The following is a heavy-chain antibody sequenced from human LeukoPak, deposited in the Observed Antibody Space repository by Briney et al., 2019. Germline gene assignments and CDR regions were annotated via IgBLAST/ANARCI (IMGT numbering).Heavy chain of an antibody. V-gene: IGHV3-23*01. CDR3: ANYMTTVTTSAFDV. Sequence: PGGSLRLSCAASGFTFSSYAMSWVRQAPGKGLEWVSTISGSGGSTYYADSVKGRFTISRDNSKNTLYLQVNSLRAEDTAVYYCANYMTTVTTSAFDVWGQGTMVTVSS. D-gene: IGHD4-17*01. CDR1: GFTFSSYA. J-gene: IGHJ3*01. CDR2: ISGSGGST.